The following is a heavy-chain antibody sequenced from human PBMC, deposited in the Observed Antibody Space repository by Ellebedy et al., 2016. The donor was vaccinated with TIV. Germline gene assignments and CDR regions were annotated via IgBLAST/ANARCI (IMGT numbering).Heavy chain of an antibody. CDR3: ARGLMMTTVSDDY. CDR1: GFTFSISW. J-gene: IGHJ4*02. V-gene: IGHV3-74*03. D-gene: IGHD4-17*01. CDR2: ISGDGSRT. Sequence: GESLKISCAASGFTFSISWMHWVRQVPGKGLVWVARISGDGSRTMYADSAKGRFTISRDNAKNTLYLQMNSLRVEDTAVYYCARGLMMTTVSDDYWGQGTLVTVST.